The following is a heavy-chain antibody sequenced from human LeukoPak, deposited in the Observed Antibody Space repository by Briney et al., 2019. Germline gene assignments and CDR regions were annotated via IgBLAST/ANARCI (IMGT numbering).Heavy chain of an antibody. D-gene: IGHD3-10*01. Sequence: ASVKVSCKASGYTFTGYYMHWVRQATGQGLEWMGWINPNSGGTNYAQKFQGRVTMTRDTSISTAYMELGRLRSDDTAVYYCARYGSGSWGAVYWGQGTLATVSS. CDR1: GYTFTGYY. J-gene: IGHJ4*02. V-gene: IGHV1-2*02. CDR3: ARYGSGSWGAVY. CDR2: INPNSGGT.